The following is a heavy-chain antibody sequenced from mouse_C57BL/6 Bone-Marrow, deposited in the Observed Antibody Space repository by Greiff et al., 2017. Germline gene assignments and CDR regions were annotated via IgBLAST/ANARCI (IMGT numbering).Heavy chain of an antibody. D-gene: IGHD2-10*02. J-gene: IGHJ3*01. CDR2: IYPGSGST. CDR1: GYTFTSYW. Sequence: QVQLQQSGAELVKPGASVKMSCKASGYTFTSYWITWVKQRPGQGLEWIGDIYPGSGSTNYNEKFKSKATLTVDTSSSTAYMQLSILTSEDSAVYYCAREYGNYNAYWGQGTLVTVSA. V-gene: IGHV1-55*01. CDR3: AREYGNYNAY.